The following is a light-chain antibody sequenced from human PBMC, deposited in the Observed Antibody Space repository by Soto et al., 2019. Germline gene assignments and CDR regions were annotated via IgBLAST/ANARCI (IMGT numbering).Light chain of an antibody. CDR2: SND. CDR1: SSNIGSNT. J-gene: IGLJ1*01. CDR3: SAWDDSLSGYV. Sequence: QSVLTQPPSASGTPGQRVTISCSGSSSNIGSNTVNWYQQLPGTAPKLLIYSNDQRPSGIPDRISGSKSGTSASLAISGLRSEDEADYYCSAWDDSLSGYVFGTGTKVTVL. V-gene: IGLV1-44*01.